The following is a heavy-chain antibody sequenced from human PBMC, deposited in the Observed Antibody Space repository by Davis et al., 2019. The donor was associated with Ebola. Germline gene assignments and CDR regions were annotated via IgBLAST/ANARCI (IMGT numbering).Heavy chain of an antibody. CDR3: ATLVPGSESYLFYYGMDV. CDR1: GYTLTELS. Sequence: AASVKVSCKVSGYTLTELSMHWVRQAPGKGLEWMGGFDPEDSETIYAQKFQGRVTMTEDTSTDTAYMELSSLRSEDTAVYYCATLVPGSESYLFYYGMDVWGKGTTVTVSS. V-gene: IGHV1-24*01. D-gene: IGHD3-10*01. CDR2: FDPEDSET. J-gene: IGHJ6*04.